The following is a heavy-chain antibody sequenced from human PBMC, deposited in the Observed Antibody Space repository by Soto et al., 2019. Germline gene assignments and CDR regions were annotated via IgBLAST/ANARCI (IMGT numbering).Heavy chain of an antibody. Sequence: GGSLRLSCAASGFTFGIYGMHWVRQAPGKGLEWVAVIWYDGRNKYYADSVKARFTIARDNAEDSMKLQMKSLSAEGSAEYYGARCPGAGCCGRSSPPPGLDNWGQGTMVTVSS. CDR2: IWYDGRNK. CDR1: GFTFGIYG. J-gene: IGHJ4*03. CDR3: ARCPGAGCCGRSSPPPGLDN. D-gene: IGHD2-15*01. V-gene: IGHV3-33*01.